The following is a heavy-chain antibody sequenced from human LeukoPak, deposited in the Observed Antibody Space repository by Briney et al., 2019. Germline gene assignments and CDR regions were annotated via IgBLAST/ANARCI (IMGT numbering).Heavy chain of an antibody. CDR1: GFTFSSYE. CDR2: MSSSGSTI. V-gene: IGHV3-48*03. D-gene: IGHD5-24*01. J-gene: IGHJ4*02. CDR3: AKDLVGDGESNY. Sequence: PGGSLRLSCAASGFTFSSYEMHWVRQAPGKGLEWVSYMSSSGSTIYYADSVKGRFTISRDNSKNTLYLQMNSLRAEDTAVYYCAKDLVGDGESNYWGQGTLVTVSS.